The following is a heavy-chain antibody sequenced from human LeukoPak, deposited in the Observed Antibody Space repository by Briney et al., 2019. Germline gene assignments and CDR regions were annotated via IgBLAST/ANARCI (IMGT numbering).Heavy chain of an antibody. CDR3: ARDSSGWYHWFDP. J-gene: IGHJ5*02. V-gene: IGHV1-8*02. Sequence: ASVKVSCKASGYTFTNYGISWVRQATGQGLERMGWMNPNSGNTGYAQKFQGRVTMTRNTSISTAYMELSSLRSEDTAVYYCARDSSGWYHWFDPWGQGTLVTVSS. CDR2: MNPNSGNT. D-gene: IGHD6-19*01. CDR1: GYTFTNYG.